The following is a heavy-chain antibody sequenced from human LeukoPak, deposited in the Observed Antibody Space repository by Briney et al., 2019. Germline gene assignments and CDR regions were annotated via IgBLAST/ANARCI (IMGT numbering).Heavy chain of an antibody. CDR2: ISAYNGNT. Sequence: PWASVKVSCKASGYTFSSYGISWVRQAPGQGLEWIGWISAYNGNTNYAQKIQGGVTMTTDTSTSTAYMELRSLRSDDTAVYYCARLRWELADAFDIWGQGTMVTVSS. J-gene: IGHJ3*02. CDR1: GYTFSSYG. V-gene: IGHV1-18*01. D-gene: IGHD1-26*01. CDR3: ARLRWELADAFDI.